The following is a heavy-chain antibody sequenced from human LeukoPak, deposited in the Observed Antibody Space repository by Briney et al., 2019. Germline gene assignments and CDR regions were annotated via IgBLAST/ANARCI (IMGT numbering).Heavy chain of an antibody. D-gene: IGHD3-9*01. CDR3: ARDRGLRYFDSFDY. CDR1: RGFTFSSNW. V-gene: IGHV3-74*01. J-gene: IGHJ4*02. CDR2: VNSDGSDT. Sequence: GSLRLSCAASRGFTFSSNWMYWVRQAPGKGLVWVSRVNSDGSDTAYADSVKGRFTISRDNVNNILHLQMNSLRAEDTAVYYCARDRGLRYFDSFDYWGQGALVTVSS.